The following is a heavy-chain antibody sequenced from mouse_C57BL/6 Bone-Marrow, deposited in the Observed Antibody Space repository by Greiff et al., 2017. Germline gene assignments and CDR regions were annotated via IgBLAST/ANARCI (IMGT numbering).Heavy chain of an antibody. J-gene: IGHJ4*01. CDR3: ARKDYYAMDY. Sequence: EVMLVESGGGLVQPGGSLSLSCAASGFTFTDYYMSWVRQPPGKALEWLGFIRNKANGYTTEYSASVRGRFTISRDNSQSILYLQMNALRAEDSATYYCARKDYYAMDYWGQRASVPVSS. CDR1: GFTFTDYY. V-gene: IGHV7-3*01. CDR2: IRNKANGYTT.